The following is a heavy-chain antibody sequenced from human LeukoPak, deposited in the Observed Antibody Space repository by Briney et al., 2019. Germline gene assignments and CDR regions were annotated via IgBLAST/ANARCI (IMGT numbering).Heavy chain of an antibody. D-gene: IGHD3-10*01. Sequence: GGSLRLSCAASGFTFSTYTMNWVRQAPGQRLEWVSSIISSSSFIYYADSVKGRFTISRDNAKNSLYLQMNSLRAEDTAVYYCARDPGLRYFDYWGQGTLVTVSS. J-gene: IGHJ4*02. CDR2: IISSSSFI. V-gene: IGHV3-21*01. CDR1: GFTFSTYT. CDR3: ARDPGLRYFDY.